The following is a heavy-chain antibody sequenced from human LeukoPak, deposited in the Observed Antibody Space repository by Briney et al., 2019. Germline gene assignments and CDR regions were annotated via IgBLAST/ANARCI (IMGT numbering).Heavy chain of an antibody. CDR2: IYYSGST. CDR1: GGSISSYY. D-gene: IGHD3-22*01. J-gene: IGHJ4*02. Sequence: PSETLSLTCTVSGGSISSYYWSWIRQPPGKGLEWIGYIYYSGSTNYNPSLKSRVTISVDTSKNQFSLKLSSVTAADTAVYYCARDYDSSGYYWSVLDYWGQGTLVTVSS. V-gene: IGHV4-59*12. CDR3: ARDYDSSGYYWSVLDY.